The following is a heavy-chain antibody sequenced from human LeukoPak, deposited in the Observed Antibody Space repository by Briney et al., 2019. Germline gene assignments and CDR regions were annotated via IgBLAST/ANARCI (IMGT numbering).Heavy chain of an antibody. D-gene: IGHD3-10*01. CDR2: IYTSGST. CDR1: GGSTNSYY. J-gene: IGHJ4*02. V-gene: IGHV4-4*09. CDR3: ARLRYHYGSGSSYYFDY. Sequence: PSETPSLTCTVSGGSTNSYYWSWIRQPPGKGLEWIGYIYTSGSTNYNPSLRGRVTISLDTSKNQFSLKLTSVTAADTAVYHCARLRYHYGSGSSYYFDYWGQGTLVTVSS.